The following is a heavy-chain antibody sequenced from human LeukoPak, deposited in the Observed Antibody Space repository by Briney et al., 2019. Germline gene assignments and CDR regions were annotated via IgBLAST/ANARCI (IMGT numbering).Heavy chain of an antibody. J-gene: IGHJ4*02. CDR2: IYYSGST. V-gene: IGHV4-59*12. CDR3: ARKRPEEGYYFDY. Sequence: SETLSLTCTVSGGSISSYYWSWIRQPPGKGLEWIGYIYYSGSTYYNPSLKSRVTISVDTSKNQFSLKLSSVTAADTAVYYCARKRPEEGYYFDYWGQGTLVTVSS. CDR1: GGSISSYY.